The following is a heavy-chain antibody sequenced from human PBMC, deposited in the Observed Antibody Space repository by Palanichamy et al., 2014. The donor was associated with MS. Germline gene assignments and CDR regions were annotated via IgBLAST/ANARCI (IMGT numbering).Heavy chain of an antibody. Sequence: HLHLQESGSGLVKPSETLSLTCTVSGGSIISADSYWVWLRQPPGKGLEWIGSVYFSGSTHYRPSLRGRIAMSVDRTRNQFSLDVTSVTAAETVVYYCARNATRITPGGYFDSWGQGILVIVSS. CDR2: VYFSGST. D-gene: IGHD2-15*01. CDR1: GGSIISADSY. J-gene: IGHJ4*02. V-gene: IGHV4-39*01. CDR3: ARNATRITPGGYFDS.